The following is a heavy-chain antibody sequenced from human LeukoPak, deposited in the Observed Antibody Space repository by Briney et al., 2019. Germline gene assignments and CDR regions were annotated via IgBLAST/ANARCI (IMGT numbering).Heavy chain of an antibody. D-gene: IGHD2-2*01. CDR2: ISGSGGST. J-gene: IGHJ6*02. Sequence: GGSLRLSCAASGFTFSSYAMSWVRQAPGKGLEWVSAISGSGGSTYYAVSVKGRFTISRDNSKNTLYLQMNSLRAEDTAVYYCAKALQHCSSTSCYWYYYYGMDVWGQGTTVTVSS. V-gene: IGHV3-23*01. CDR3: AKALQHCSSTSCYWYYYYGMDV. CDR1: GFTFSSYA.